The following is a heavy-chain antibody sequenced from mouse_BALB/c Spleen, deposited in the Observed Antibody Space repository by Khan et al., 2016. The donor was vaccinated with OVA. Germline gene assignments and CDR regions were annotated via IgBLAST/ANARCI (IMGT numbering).Heavy chain of an antibody. Sequence: VKLEESGPGLVAPSPSLSITCTVSGFSLTDYGVSWIRQPPGKGLEWLGSIWGGGSKYYNSVLNSSLSISKANSRSQVFLKMNSRETDDTARYDCAKLLWSHDHAMDYGGQGTSVTVSS. D-gene: IGHD1-1*02. CDR1: GFSLTDYG. CDR3: AKLLWSHDHAMDY. CDR2: IWGGGSK. V-gene: IGHV2-6-5*01. J-gene: IGHJ4*01.